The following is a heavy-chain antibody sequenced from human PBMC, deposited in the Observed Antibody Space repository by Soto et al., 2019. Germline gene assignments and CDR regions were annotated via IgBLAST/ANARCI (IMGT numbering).Heavy chain of an antibody. CDR3: ARDHRITIFGVVIPRWFDP. CDR1: GYTFTSYG. V-gene: IGHV1-18*01. D-gene: IGHD3-3*01. J-gene: IGHJ5*02. CDR2: ISAYNGNT. Sequence: ASVKVSCKASGYTFTSYGISWVRQAPGQGLEWMGWISAYNGNTNYAQKLQGRVTMTTDTSTSTAYMELRSLRSDDTAVYYCARDHRITIFGVVIPRWFDPWGQGTLVTAPQ.